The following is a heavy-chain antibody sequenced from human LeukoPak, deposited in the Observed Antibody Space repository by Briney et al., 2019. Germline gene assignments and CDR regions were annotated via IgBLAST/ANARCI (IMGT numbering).Heavy chain of an antibody. V-gene: IGHV3-23*01. D-gene: IGHD2-2*01. CDR1: GFTFSNYV. CDR2: IGESGSST. CDR3: ARGVVPAAFDY. J-gene: IGHJ4*02. Sequence: GGSLRLSCGASGFTFSNYVMNWVRQAPGKGLEWVSAIGESGSSTYYADSVKGRFTISRDNSKNTLYLQMNSLRAEDTAVYYCARGVVPAAFDYWGQGTLVTVSS.